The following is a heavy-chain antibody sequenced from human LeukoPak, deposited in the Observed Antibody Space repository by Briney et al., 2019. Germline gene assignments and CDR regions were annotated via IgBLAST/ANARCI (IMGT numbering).Heavy chain of an antibody. CDR2: IYYSGST. CDR1: GGSISSGDYY. CDR3: ARGIGAAAGTWFWFDP. J-gene: IGHJ5*02. V-gene: IGHV4-30-4*01. Sequence: SQTLSLTCTVSGGSISSGDYYWSWIRQPPGKGLEWIGYIYYSGSTYYNPSLKSRVTISVDTSKNQFSLKLSSVTAADTAVYYCARGIGAAAGTWFWFDPWGQGTLVTVPS. D-gene: IGHD6-13*01.